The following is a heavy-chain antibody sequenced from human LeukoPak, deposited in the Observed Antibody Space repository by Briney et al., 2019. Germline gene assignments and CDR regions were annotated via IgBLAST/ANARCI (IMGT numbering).Heavy chain of an antibody. D-gene: IGHD2-15*01. CDR1: GGSISSYY. Sequence: ETLSLTCTVSGGSISSYYWSWIRQPPGKGLEWIGEINHSGSTNYNPSLKSRVTISVDTSKNQFSLKLSSVTAADTAVYYCARGRCSGGSCYAGGPYYFDYWGQGTLVTVSS. J-gene: IGHJ4*02. CDR2: INHSGST. CDR3: ARGRCSGGSCYAGGPYYFDY. V-gene: IGHV4-34*01.